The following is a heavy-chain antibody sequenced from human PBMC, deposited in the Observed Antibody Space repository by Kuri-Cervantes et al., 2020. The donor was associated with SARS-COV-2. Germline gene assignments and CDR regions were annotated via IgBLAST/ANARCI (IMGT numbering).Heavy chain of an antibody. CDR1: GYTFTSYA. J-gene: IGHJ6*02. Sequence: ASVQVSCKASGYTFTSYAMNWVRQAPGQGLEWMGWINTNTGNPTYAQGFTGRFVFSLDTSVSTAYLQISSLKAEDTAVYYCASPDSSSSDYYYYGMDVWGQGTTVTVSS. D-gene: IGHD6-6*01. V-gene: IGHV7-4-1*02. CDR2: INTNTGNP. CDR3: ASPDSSSSDYYYYGMDV.